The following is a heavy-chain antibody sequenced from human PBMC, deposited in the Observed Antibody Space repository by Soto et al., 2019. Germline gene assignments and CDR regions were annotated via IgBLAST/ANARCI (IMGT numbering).Heavy chain of an antibody. CDR3: ARGVNDHGNLRYKYNMDV. V-gene: IGHV3-30*03. CDR1: GFTFNAFA. CDR2: ISFDGLNK. D-gene: IGHD4-17*01. J-gene: IGHJ6*01. Sequence: QEELVESGGGVVQPGRSLRLSCTASGFTFNAFAMHWVRQAPGKGLEWVAVISFDGLNKYYPDSVKGRFVISRANSNNTVWLEMSSVRPEDTAVYYCARGVNDHGNLRYKYNMDVWGEGTTVVVST.